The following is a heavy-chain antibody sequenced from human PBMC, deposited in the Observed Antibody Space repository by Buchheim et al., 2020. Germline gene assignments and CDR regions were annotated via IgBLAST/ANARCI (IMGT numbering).Heavy chain of an antibody. CDR2: ISGSGGST. Sequence: VQLVESGGGVVQPGRSLRLSCAASGFTLSSYAMSWVRQAPGKGLEWVSTISGSGGSTYYADSVKGRFTISRDNSKNTLHLLMNSLRAEDTAVYYCANVVVPAAIVPYDYWGQG. V-gene: IGHV3-23*04. CDR1: GFTLSSYA. J-gene: IGHJ4*02. D-gene: IGHD2-2*02. CDR3: ANVVVPAAIVPYDY.